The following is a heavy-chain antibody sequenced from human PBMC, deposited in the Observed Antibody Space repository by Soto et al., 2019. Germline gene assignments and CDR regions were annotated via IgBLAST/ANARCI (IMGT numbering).Heavy chain of an antibody. J-gene: IGHJ3*01. CDR2: ISDSGRI. D-gene: IGHD6-13*01. CDR3: ARDRMAADATEVAFDF. Sequence: QVQLQESGPGLVKPSETLSLTCAVSGGSISTYFWNWLRQPPGKGLEWIAYISDSGRIFYNPSLKSRVTLSLDASKNQFSLRLSSVTAADTAVYYCARDRMAADATEVAFDFWGQGTMVTVSS. V-gene: IGHV4-59*01. CDR1: GGSISTYF.